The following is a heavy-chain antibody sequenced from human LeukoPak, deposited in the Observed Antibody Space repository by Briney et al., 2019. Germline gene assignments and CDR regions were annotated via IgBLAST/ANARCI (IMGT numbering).Heavy chain of an antibody. CDR3: ARDSSNNYFDY. J-gene: IGHJ4*02. CDR1: GGSINKYY. V-gene: IGHV4-59*01. D-gene: IGHD2/OR15-2a*01. Sequence: SGTLSLTCTVSGGSINKYYWSWFRQPPGKGLEWIGYIYHSGVTNYNPSLKSRVAISIDTSKNQFSLKVRSVTAADTAVYYCARDSSNNYFDYWGQGTLVTVSS. CDR2: IYHSGVT.